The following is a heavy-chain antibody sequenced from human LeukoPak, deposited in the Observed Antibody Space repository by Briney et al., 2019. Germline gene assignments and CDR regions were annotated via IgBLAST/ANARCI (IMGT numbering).Heavy chain of an antibody. J-gene: IGHJ4*02. V-gene: IGHV3-74*01. D-gene: IGHD3-22*01. CDR1: GFTFSSYW. CDR3: ARGSAPYYYDSSGYYYLDY. Sequence: GGSLRLSCAASGFTFSSYWMHWVRQAPGKGLVWVSRINTDGSSTSYADSVKGRFTISRDNAKNTLYLQMNSLRAEDTAVYYCARGSAPYYYDSSGYYYLDYWGQGTLVTVSS. CDR2: INTDGSST.